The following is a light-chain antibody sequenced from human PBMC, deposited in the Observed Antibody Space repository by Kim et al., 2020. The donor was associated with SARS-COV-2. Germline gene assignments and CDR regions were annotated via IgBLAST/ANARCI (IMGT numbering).Light chain of an antibody. J-gene: IGLJ2*01. CDR1: NIGSKS. V-gene: IGLV3-21*04. CDR2: YDS. CDR3: QVWDSSSHRHV. Sequence: APGKTARLTCGGNNIGSKSVHWYQQKPGQAPVLVIYYDSDRPSGIPERFSGSNSGNTATLTISRVEAGDEADYYCQVWDSSSHRHVFGGGTQLTVL.